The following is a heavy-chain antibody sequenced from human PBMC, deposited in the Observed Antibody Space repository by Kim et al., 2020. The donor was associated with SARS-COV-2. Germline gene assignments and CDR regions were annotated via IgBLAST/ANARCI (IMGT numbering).Heavy chain of an antibody. J-gene: IGHJ5*02. V-gene: IGHV4-4*02. CDR2: IYHSGST. CDR3: ASVRYFDWLPQSFDP. Sequence: SETLSLTCAVSGGSISSSNWWSWVRQPPGKGLEWIGEIYHSGSTNYNPSLKSRVTISVDKSKNQFSLKLSSVTAADTAVYYCASVRYFDWLPQSFDPCGQGTLVTVSS. CDR1: GGSISSSNW. D-gene: IGHD3-9*01.